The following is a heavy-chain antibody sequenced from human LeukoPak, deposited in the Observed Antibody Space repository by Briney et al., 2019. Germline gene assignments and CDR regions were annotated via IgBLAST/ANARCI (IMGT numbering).Heavy chain of an antibody. CDR1: GGSITNVSYY. CDR2: IYYSGSS. D-gene: IGHD2-15*01. Sequence: PSETLSLTCTVSGGSITNVSYYWGWIRQSPGKGLDWIGSIYYSGSSYYKPSLQSRVTMSVDTSKNQFSLKLSSVTAADTAVYYCARGEVAAAMGNYYYYYYMDVWGKGTTVTVSS. J-gene: IGHJ6*03. V-gene: IGHV4-39*07. CDR3: ARGEVAAAMGNYYYYYYMDV.